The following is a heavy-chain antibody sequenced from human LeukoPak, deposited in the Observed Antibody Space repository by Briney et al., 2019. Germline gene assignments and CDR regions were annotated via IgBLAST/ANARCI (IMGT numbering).Heavy chain of an antibody. J-gene: IGHJ6*02. CDR1: GYTFTSYY. CDR3: ARARSGQWLVVGYGMDV. V-gene: IGHV1-46*01. CDR2: INPSGGST. D-gene: IGHD6-19*01. Sequence: GASVKVSCKASGYTFTSYYMHWVRPAPGQGLEWMGIINPSGGSTSYAQKFQGRVTMTRDTSTSTVYMELSSLRSEDTAVYYCARARSGQWLVVGYGMDVWGQGTTVTVSS.